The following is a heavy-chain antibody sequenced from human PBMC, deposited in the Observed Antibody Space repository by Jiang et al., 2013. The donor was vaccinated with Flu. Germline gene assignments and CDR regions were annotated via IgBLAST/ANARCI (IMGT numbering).Heavy chain of an antibody. V-gene: IGHV3-30-3*01. CDR3: ARDREPMVRGVIITGYFDL. CDR2: YDGSNK. D-gene: IGHD3-10*01. J-gene: IGHJ2*01. Sequence: YDGSNKYYADSVKGRFTISRDNSKNTLYLQMNSLRAEDTAVYYCARDREPMVRGVIITGYFDLWGRGTLVTVSS.